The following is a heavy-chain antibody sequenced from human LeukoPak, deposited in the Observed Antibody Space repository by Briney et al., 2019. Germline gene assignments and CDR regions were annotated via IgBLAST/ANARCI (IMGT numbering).Heavy chain of an antibody. J-gene: IGHJ4*02. CDR2: SGDFV. D-gene: IGHD1-26*01. V-gene: IGHV3-11*01. Sequence: SGDFVNCADSVKGRFTISRDNAKNSLYLQMNSLRAEDTAVYYCAREARATPDFWGQGTVVTVSS. CDR3: AREARATPDF.